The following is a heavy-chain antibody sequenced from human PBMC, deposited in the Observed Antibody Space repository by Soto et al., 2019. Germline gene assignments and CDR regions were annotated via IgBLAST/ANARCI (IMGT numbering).Heavy chain of an antibody. CDR1: GGSISSSSYY. Sequence: SETLSLPCTVSGGSISSSSYYWGWIRQPPGKGLEWIGSIHYSGSTYYNPSLKSRVTISVDTSKNQFSLKLSSVTAADTAVYYCARDKFWDGGTPGTWGQGTMVTVSS. D-gene: IGHD2-15*01. CDR2: IHYSGST. V-gene: IGHV4-39*07. CDR3: ARDKFWDGGTPGT. J-gene: IGHJ3*01.